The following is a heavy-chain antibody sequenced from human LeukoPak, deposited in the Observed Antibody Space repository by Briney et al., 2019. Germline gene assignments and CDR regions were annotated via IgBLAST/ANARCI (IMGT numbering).Heavy chain of an antibody. CDR1: GYTFTGYY. CDR2: INANSGGT. Sequence: ASVKVSCKPSGYTFTGYYMHWVRQAPGQGLEWMGWINANSGGTNFAQKFQARVTMTRDTSISTAYMELSRLRSDDTAVYYCARVHASSPFDYWGQGTLVTASS. CDR3: ARVHASSPFDY. J-gene: IGHJ4*02. V-gene: IGHV1-2*02. D-gene: IGHD6-6*01.